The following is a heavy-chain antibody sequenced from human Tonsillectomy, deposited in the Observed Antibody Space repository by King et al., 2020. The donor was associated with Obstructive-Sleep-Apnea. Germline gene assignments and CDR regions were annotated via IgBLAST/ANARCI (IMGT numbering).Heavy chain of an antibody. D-gene: IGHD6-19*01. Sequence: VQLVESGRGLVQPGGSLRLSCVASGFTFSSYTMSWVRQAPGRGLEWVSAMSGRSGETYYADSVKDRFTISRANSGKTLYLQMNSLRPEDTAIYYCAKSIIEVAGSFDYWGQGTLVTVSS. CDR1: GFTFSSYT. V-gene: IGHV3-23*04. CDR2: MSGRSGET. CDR3: AKSIIEVAGSFDY. J-gene: IGHJ4*02.